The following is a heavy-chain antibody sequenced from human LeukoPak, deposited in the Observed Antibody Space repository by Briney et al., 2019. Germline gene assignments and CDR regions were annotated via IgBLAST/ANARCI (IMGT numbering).Heavy chain of an antibody. CDR3: ATLMITAGLDY. D-gene: IGHD3-16*01. CDR1: GYTFTGYY. J-gene: IGHJ4*02. Sequence: ASVKVSCTASGYTFTGYYMHWVRQAPGQGLEWMGWINPNSGDTNYAQKFQGRVTMTRDTSISTAYMELSRLTSDDTAVYYCATLMITAGLDYWGQGTLVTVSS. V-gene: IGHV1-2*02. CDR2: INPNSGDT.